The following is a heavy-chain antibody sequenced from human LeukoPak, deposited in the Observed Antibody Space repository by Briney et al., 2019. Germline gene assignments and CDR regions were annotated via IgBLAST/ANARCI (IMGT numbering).Heavy chain of an antibody. D-gene: IGHD4-17*01. CDR2: IYYSGST. J-gene: IGHJ4*02. V-gene: IGHV4-34*01. Sequence: SETLSLTCAVYGGSFSGYYWSWIRQPPGKGLEWIGSIYYSGSTYYNPSLKSRVTISVDTSKNQFSLKLSSVTAADTAVYYCARNDYGDHRFDYWGQGTLVTVSS. CDR1: GGSFSGYY. CDR3: ARNDYGDHRFDY.